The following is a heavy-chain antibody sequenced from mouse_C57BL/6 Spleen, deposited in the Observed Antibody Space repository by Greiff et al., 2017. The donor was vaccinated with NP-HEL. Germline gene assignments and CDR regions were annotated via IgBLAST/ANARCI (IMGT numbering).Heavy chain of an antibody. CDR1: GYTFTSYW. CDR3: ARMGGVGSFDY. CDR2: IDPSDSYT. D-gene: IGHD1-1*01. V-gene: IGHV1-69*01. J-gene: IGHJ2*01. Sequence: QVQLQQPGAELVMPGASVKLSCKASGYTFTSYWMHWVKQRPGQGLEWIGEIDPSDSYTNYNQKFKGKSTLTVDKSSSTAYMQLSSLTSEDSAVYYCARMGGVGSFDYWGQGTTLTVSS.